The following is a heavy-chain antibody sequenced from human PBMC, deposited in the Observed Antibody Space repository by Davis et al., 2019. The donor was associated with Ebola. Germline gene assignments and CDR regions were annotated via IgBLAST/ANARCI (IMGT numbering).Heavy chain of an antibody. Sequence: ASVKVSCKASGYTFTSYGISWVRQAPGQGLEWMGWISAYNGNTNYAQKLQGRVTMTTDTSTSTAYMELSSLRSEDTAVYYCARDGDSSGWWRFDYWGQGTLVTVAS. CDR1: GYTFTSYG. CDR2: ISAYNGNT. V-gene: IGHV1-18*04. D-gene: IGHD6-19*01. CDR3: ARDGDSSGWWRFDY. J-gene: IGHJ4*02.